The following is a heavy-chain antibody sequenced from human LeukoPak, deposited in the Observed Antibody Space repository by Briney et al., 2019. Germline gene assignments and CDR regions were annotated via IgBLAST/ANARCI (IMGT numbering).Heavy chain of an antibody. J-gene: IGHJ4*02. V-gene: IGHV1-2*02. CDR3: ARGGTAVTFVNY. D-gene: IGHD1/OR15-1a*01. CDR2: INPNSGGT. Sequence: ASVKVSCKASGYTFTGYYIHWVRQAPGQGIEWMGWINPNSGGTNYGKNFQGRVTMTRDTSITTAYMELSRLRSDDTAVYFCARGGTAVTFVNYWGQGTLVTVSS. CDR1: GYTFTGYY.